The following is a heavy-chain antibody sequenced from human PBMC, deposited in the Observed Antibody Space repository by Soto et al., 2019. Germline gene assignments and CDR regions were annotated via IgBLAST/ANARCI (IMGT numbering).Heavy chain of an antibody. J-gene: IGHJ3*02. CDR3: ARVGYGGSSQGALDI. D-gene: IGHD2-15*01. CDR1: CYTFPRDG. V-gene: IGHV1-18*01. CDR2: ISGSNGNT. Sequence: ASVQVSCKASCYTFPRDGLSWVRQAPGQGLEWMGWISGSNGNTNYAQKLQGRFTMTTDTSTSTAYMELRSLGSDDTAVYYCARVGYGGSSQGALDIWGQGTMVTVSS.